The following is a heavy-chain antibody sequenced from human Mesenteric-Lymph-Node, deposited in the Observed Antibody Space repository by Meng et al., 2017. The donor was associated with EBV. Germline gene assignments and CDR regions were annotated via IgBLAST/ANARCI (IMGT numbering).Heavy chain of an antibody. J-gene: IGHJ4*02. D-gene: IGHD6-13*01. CDR1: GFYVSNFG. CDR3: VRWARQLLVFDY. V-gene: IGHV3-33*08. Sequence: QVQLVESGGGGVEPGRSPGLSCAASGFYVSNFGRHWVRQAPGKGLEGVAVIWYDGSNEFYADSVKGRFTSSRDNFENTVYLQMNSLRAEDTAVYYCVRWARQLLVFDYWGQGTLVTVSS. CDR2: IWYDGSNE.